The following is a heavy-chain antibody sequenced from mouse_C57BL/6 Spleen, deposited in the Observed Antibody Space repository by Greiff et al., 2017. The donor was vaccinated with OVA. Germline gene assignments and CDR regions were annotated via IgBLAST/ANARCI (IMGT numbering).Heavy chain of an antibody. Sequence: QLQQSGPELVKPGASVKIPCKASGYTFTDYNMDWVKQSHGKSLEWIGDINPNNGGTIYNQKFKGKATLTVDKSSSTAYMELRSLTSEDTAVYYCARNYGSSLYYFDYWGQGTTLTVSS. CDR3: ARNYGSSLYYFDY. CDR2: INPNNGGT. CDR1: GYTFTDYN. V-gene: IGHV1-18*01. D-gene: IGHD1-1*01. J-gene: IGHJ2*01.